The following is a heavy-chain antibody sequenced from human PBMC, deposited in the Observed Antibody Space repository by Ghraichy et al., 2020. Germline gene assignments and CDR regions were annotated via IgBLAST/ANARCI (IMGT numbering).Heavy chain of an antibody. CDR2: INHSGST. CDR3: ARLGGGSGASPYLYYYYGMDV. CDR1: GGSFSGYY. D-gene: IGHD3-10*01. V-gene: IGHV4-34*01. Sequence: SETLSLTCAVYGGSFSGYYWSWIRQPPGKGLEWIGEINHSGSTNYNPSLKSRVTISVDTSKNQFSLKLSSVTAADTAVYYCARLGGGSGASPYLYYYYGMDVWGQGTTVTVSS. J-gene: IGHJ6*02.